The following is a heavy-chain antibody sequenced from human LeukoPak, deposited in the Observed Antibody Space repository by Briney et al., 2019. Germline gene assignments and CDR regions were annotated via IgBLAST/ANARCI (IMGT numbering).Heavy chain of an antibody. CDR1: GFTFNDYY. CDR2: ISSSSSYT. Sequence: PGGSLRLSCAASGFTFNDYYMNWIRQAPEKGLEWVSYISSSSSYTNYADSVEGRFTISRDNAKNSLYLQMNSLRAEDTAVYYCARGSPMHDYIVVVPAAGSAFDIWGQGTMVTVSS. CDR3: ARGSPMHDYIVVVPAAGSAFDI. D-gene: IGHD2-2*01. V-gene: IGHV3-11*06. J-gene: IGHJ3*02.